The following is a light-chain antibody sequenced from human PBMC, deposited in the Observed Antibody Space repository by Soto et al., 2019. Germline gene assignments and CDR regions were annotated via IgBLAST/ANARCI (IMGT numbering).Light chain of an antibody. V-gene: IGKV3-11*01. CDR3: QQRYNWPLT. J-gene: IGKJ4*01. CDR2: GAS. Sequence: EIVLTQSPATLSLSPGERATLSCRASQSLSSSLAWYQQKPGQAPRLLIYGASNGATGIPARFSGTGSGTDFTLTISSLEPEDFAVYYCQQRYNWPLTFSGGTKVEIK. CDR1: QSLSSS.